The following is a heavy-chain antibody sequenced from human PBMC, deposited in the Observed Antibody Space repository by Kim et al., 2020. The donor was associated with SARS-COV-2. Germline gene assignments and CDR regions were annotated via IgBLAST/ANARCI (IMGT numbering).Heavy chain of an antibody. CDR3: ARDRGYIGAFDI. CDR2: IHYTAST. V-gene: IGHV4-59*01. D-gene: IGHD5-18*01. CDR1: GGSISSYY. Sequence: SETLSLTCTVSGGSISSYYWSWIRQPPGKGLEWIGYIHYTASTNYNPSLKSRVTISVDTSKNQFSLKLSSVTAADTAVYYCARDRGYIGAFDIWGQGTMVTVSS. J-gene: IGHJ3*02.